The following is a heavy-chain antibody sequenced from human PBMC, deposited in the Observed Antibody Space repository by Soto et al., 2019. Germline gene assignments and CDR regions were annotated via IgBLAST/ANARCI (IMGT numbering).Heavy chain of an antibody. CDR2: TVPVFDTS. D-gene: IGHD3-10*01. Sequence: QVQLVQSGAVVKKPGSSVEVSCKASGGTFNGYGISWVRQAPGQGLEWMGGTVPVFDTSKYAPRFQGRVTITEDKSTSTAYMELSSVTSEDTAIYFCARGVSNSGAYYTGPSAYDLWGQGTLVIVSS. J-gene: IGHJ3*01. V-gene: IGHV1-69*06. CDR1: GGTFNGYG. CDR3: ARGVSNSGAYYTGPSAYDL.